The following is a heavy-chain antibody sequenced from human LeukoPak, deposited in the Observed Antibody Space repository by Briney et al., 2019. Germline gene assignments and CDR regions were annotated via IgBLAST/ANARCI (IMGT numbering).Heavy chain of an antibody. CDR1: GFTFDDYA. Sequence: PGGSLRLSCAASGFTFDDYAMHWVRQAPGKGLEWVSGISWNSGSIGYADSVKGRFTISRDNAKNSLYLQMNSLRAEDMALYYCAKSPGLGDDAFDIWGQGTMVTVSS. D-gene: IGHD3-16*01. CDR3: AKSPGLGDDAFDI. CDR2: ISWNSGSI. J-gene: IGHJ3*02. V-gene: IGHV3-9*03.